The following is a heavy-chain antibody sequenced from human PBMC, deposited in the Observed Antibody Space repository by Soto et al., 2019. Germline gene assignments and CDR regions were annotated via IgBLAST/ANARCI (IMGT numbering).Heavy chain of an antibody. J-gene: IGHJ4*02. CDR1: SGSISDNY. CDR3: ARHSTTGNNWNYFDY. V-gene: IGHV4-59*08. CDR2: IFYTGGT. Sequence: QVQLQESGPGLVRPSETLSLTCSVSSGSISDNYWGWIRQPPGKGLEWIGNIFYTGGTNYNPSLKSQVTISLDTSKNQFSLRLTSVTAADTAVYSCARHSTTGNNWNYFDYWGQGTLVTVSS. D-gene: IGHD1-1*01.